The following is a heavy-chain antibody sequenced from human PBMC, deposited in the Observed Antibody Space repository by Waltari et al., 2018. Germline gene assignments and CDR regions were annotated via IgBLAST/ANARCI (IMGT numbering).Heavy chain of an antibody. J-gene: IGHJ6*02. Sequence: EVQLVESGGGLVQPGGSLRLSCEASGFTFGRSAMTWVRQVPGKGLEGLSAMGGGGGSTYYADSVQGRFIISRDPSKNTLFLQLNSLRVEDTAVYFCAKTLSDPSVGGLDVWGQGTPVTVSS. CDR3: AKTLSDPSVGGLDV. D-gene: IGHD1-26*01. V-gene: IGHV3-23*04. CDR1: GFTFGRSA. CDR2: MGGGGGST.